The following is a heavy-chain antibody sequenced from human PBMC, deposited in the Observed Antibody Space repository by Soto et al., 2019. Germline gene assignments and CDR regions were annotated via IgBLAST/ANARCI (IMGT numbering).Heavy chain of an antibody. Sequence: QVQLVESGGAVVQPGRSLRLSCAASGFIFTDYVIHWVRQAPGQGLEWVAHMWFDGSSEGYADSVKGRFTVSRDNSKEKVDLQMNSLTAEDTAVYYCARYIRGPTVFYFDFWGPGVLVTVSS. CDR2: MWFDGSSE. D-gene: IGHD3-3*02. J-gene: IGHJ4*02. CDR3: ARYIRGPTVFYFDF. CDR1: GFIFTDYV. V-gene: IGHV3-33*01.